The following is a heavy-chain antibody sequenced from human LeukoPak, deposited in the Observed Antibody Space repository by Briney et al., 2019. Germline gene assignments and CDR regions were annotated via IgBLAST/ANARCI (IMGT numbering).Heavy chain of an antibody. D-gene: IGHD3-10*01. CDR1: GFTFSTYV. CDR3: ASSKSYIFDDY. Sequence: GGSLRLSCAASGFTFSTYVMHWVRQAPGKGLEWVAVISDDGRGKYYADSEKGRFTISRDNSKDTLYLQMNSLRADDTAVYYCASSKSYIFDDYWGQGTLVTVSS. J-gene: IGHJ4*02. CDR2: ISDDGRGK. V-gene: IGHV3-30*04.